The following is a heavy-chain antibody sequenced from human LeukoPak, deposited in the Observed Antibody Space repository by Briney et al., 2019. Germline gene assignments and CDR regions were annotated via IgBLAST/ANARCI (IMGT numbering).Heavy chain of an antibody. CDR1: GFTFSDYY. J-gene: IGHJ4*02. CDR3: ARTTRITGTTTHFDY. D-gene: IGHD1-7*01. V-gene: IGHV3-23*01. CDR2: ISGSGDST. Sequence: GGSLRLSCAVSGFTFSDYYMSWIRQAPGGGLEWVSAISGSGDSTYYADSVEGRFTISRDNSKNTLYLQMNSLRAEDTAVYYCARTTRITGTTTHFDYWGQGTLVTVSS.